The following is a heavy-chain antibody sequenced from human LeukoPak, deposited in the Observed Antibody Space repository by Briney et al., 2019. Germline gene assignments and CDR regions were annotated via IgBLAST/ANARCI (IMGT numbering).Heavy chain of an antibody. CDR2: TSSSDAGT. J-gene: IGHJ4*02. CDR1: GFIFDDYG. D-gene: IGHD2-21*01. Sequence: GGSLRLSCAAFGFIFDDYGMSWVRQAPGKGLEWVSATSSSDAGTYYADSVRGRFTISRDNSKNTLYLQMNSLRAEDAAVYYCAKAPVTSCRGAYCYPFDYWGQGTLVTVSS. V-gene: IGHV3-23*01. CDR3: AKAPVTSCRGAYCYPFDY.